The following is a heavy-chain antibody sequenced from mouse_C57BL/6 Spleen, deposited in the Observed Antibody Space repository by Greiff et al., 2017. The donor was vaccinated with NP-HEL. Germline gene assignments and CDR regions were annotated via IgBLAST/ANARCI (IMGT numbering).Heavy chain of an antibody. CDR2: IDPSDSYT. V-gene: IGHV1-69*01. D-gene: IGHD4-1*01. CDR3: ARKDNWDNFDY. CDR1: GYTFTSYW. J-gene: IGHJ2*01. Sequence: QVQLQQSGAELVMPGASVKLSCKASGYTFTSYWMHWVKQRPGQGLEWIGEIDPSDSYTNYNQKFKGKSTLTVDKSSSTAYMQLSSLTSEDSAVYYCARKDNWDNFDYWGQGTTLTVSS.